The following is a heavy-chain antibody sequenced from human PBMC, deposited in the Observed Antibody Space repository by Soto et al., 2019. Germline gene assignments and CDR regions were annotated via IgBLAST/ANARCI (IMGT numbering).Heavy chain of an antibody. CDR1: GYTFDNYA. V-gene: IGHV1-3*01. D-gene: IGHD5-12*01. J-gene: IGHJ3*02. CDR2: IHAGNGYT. CDR3: ARVQYSGYDFKLAFDI. Sequence: QVQLVQSGAQVKKPGASVKVSCKASGYTFDNYALHWVRQAPGRRLEWMGWIHAGNGYTKYSYSFQGRVTITRDTSARTVHMDLSSLRSEDTAVYYCARVQYSGYDFKLAFDIWGQGTMVTVSS.